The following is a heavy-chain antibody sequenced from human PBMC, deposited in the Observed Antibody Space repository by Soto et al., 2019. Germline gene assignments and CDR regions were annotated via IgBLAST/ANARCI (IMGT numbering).Heavy chain of an antibody. D-gene: IGHD3-3*01. Sequence: EAQLLESGGGLVQRGGSLRISCEASGFTFSSYDLSWVRQAPGKGLEWVSTVSGSGGARYYADSVKGRFTISRDNSKNTVYLQMNSLRADDTAVYFCAKDLAPYYDFWSRLGFDRWGQGTLVTVSS. CDR3: AKDLAPYYDFWSRLGFDR. CDR2: VSGSGGAR. V-gene: IGHV3-23*01. CDR1: GFTFSSYD. J-gene: IGHJ4*02.